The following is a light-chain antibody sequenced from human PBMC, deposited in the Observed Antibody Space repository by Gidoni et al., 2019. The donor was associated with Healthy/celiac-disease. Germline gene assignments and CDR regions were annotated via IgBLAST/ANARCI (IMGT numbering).Light chain of an antibody. V-gene: IGKV4-1*01. J-gene: IGKJ2*01. Sequence: DLVMTQSPDSLAVSLGERATINCKSSQSVLYSSNNKNYLAWYQQKPGQPPKLLIYWASTRESGVPDRFSGSGSGTDFTLTISSLQAEDVAVYYCQQYYSTPMYTFGQXTKLEIK. CDR2: WAS. CDR3: QQYYSTPMYT. CDR1: QSVLYSSNNKNY.